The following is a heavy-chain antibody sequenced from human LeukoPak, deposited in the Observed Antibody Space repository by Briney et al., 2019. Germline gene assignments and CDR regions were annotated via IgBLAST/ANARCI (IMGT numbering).Heavy chain of an antibody. D-gene: IGHD2-15*01. CDR1: GGSIRSYY. CDR3: ARTYCSGGSCHFDY. V-gene: IGHV4-59*08. Sequence: SETLSLTCTVSGGSIRSYYWSWVRQPPGKGLEWVGYMFYSGTTDSNPSLKSRVTISVDTSKNQFSLKLSSVTAANTAVYYCARTYCSGGSCHFDYWGQGTLVTVSS. J-gene: IGHJ4*02. CDR2: MFYSGTT.